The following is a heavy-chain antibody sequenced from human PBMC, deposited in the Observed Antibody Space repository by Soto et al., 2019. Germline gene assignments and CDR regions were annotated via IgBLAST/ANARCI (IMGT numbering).Heavy chain of an antibody. CDR2: IYHNGRT. V-gene: IGHV4-38-2*01. J-gene: IGHJ4*02. CDR1: GYSISSGYY. D-gene: IGHD3-10*01. CDR3: ARQGGVSGTYFGYFDS. Sequence: SETLSLTCAVSGYSISSGYYWGWIRQPPGKGLEWIGTIYHNGRTYYNPSLKSRVTVSLDMSKNQFSLRLTSVTAADTAIYYCARQGGVSGTYFGYFDSWGQGNLVTAPQ.